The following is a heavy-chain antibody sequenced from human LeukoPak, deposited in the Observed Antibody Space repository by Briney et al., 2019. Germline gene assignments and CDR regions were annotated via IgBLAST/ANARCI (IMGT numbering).Heavy chain of an antibody. D-gene: IGHD5-18*01. Sequence: SETLSLNCSVSGDSISTSRFYWGWIRQPPGKGLEWIGSIYYSGTTHYNPSLESRVTISVDTSKNQFSLKLASVTAADTAIYYCAKGAGGFSYYNWFDPWGQGTLVTVSS. CDR3: AKGAGGFSYYNWFDP. J-gene: IGHJ5*02. CDR2: IYYSGTT. CDR1: GDSISTSRFY. V-gene: IGHV4-39*07.